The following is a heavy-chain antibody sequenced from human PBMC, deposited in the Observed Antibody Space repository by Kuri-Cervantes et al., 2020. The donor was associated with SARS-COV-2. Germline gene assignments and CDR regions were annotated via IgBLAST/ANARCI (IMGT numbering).Heavy chain of an antibody. Sequence: LRLSCTVSGGSISSGDYYWSWIRQPPGKGLEWIGYIYYSGSTYYNPSLKSRVTISVDTSKNQFSLKLSSVTAADTAVYYCARESDYYDSSGYQAYYYYYYMDVWGKGTTVTVSS. CDR1: GGSISSGDYY. V-gene: IGHV4-30-4*08. CDR3: ARESDYYDSSGYQAYYYYYYMDV. D-gene: IGHD3-22*01. CDR2: IYYSGST. J-gene: IGHJ6*03.